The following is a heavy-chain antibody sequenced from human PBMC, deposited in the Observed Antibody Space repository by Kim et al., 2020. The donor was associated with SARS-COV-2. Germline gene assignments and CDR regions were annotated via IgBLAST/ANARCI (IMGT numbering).Heavy chain of an antibody. V-gene: IGHV3-21*01. D-gene: IGHD3-22*01. CDR2: ISSSSSYI. CDR1: GFTFSSYS. CDR3: ARAPMKWGYYDSSGCFDY. J-gene: IGHJ4*02. Sequence: GGSLRLSCAASGFTFSSYSMNWVRQAPGKGLEWVSSISSSSSYIYYADSVKGRFTISRDNAKNSLYLQMNSLRAEDTAVYYCARAPMKWGYYDSSGCFDYWGQGTLVTVSS.